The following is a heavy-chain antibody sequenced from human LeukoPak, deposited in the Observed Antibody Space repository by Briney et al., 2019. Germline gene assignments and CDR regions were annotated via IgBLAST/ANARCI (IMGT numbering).Heavy chain of an antibody. CDR1: GFTFSSYS. V-gene: IGHV3-21*01. J-gene: IGHJ6*02. Sequence: GGSLRLSCAASGFTFSSYSMNWVRQAPGKGLEWVSSISSSSYIYYADSVKGRFTISRDNAKNSLYLQMNSLRAEDTAVYYCARVLWFPDIFTKYYYYYGMDVWGQGTTVTVSS. CDR3: ARVLWFPDIFTKYYYYYGMDV. CDR2: ISSSSYI. D-gene: IGHD3-10*01.